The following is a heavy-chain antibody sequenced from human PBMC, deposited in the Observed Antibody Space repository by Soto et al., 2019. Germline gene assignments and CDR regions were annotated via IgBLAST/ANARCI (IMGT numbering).Heavy chain of an antibody. CDR2: IDPSDSYT. CDR1: GYSFTSYW. CDR3: AHHSGSYSQPDY. D-gene: IGHD1-26*01. V-gene: IGHV5-10-1*01. Sequence: GESLKISCKGSGYSFTSYWISWVRQMPGKGLEWMGRIDPSDSYTNYSPSFQGHVTISADKSISTAYLQWSSLKASDTAMYYCAHHSGSYSQPDYWGQGTLVTVSS. J-gene: IGHJ4*02.